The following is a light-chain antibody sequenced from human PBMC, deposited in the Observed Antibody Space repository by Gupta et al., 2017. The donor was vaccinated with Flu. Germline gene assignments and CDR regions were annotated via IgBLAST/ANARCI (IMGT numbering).Light chain of an antibody. V-gene: IGKV1-12*01. CDR1: QDISHW. CDR2: GAS. J-gene: IGKJ1*01. CDR3: QQTNSFPQR. Sequence: RSSQDISHWLAWYQQKPGRAPKLLISGASVLETGVSSRISGDGSGTAFTLTISSLQPEDIATYYCQQTNSFPQRFGQGPKVEIK.